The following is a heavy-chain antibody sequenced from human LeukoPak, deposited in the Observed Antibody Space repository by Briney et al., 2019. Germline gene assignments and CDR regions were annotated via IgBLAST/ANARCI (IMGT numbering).Heavy chain of an antibody. Sequence: GASVKVSCKAPGYTFTNYYMHWVRQAPGQGLEWMGIIIPGGGSTSYAQKFQGRVTMTRDTSTSTVYMELSSLRSEDTAVYYCARVRVGATRDFDYWGQGTLVTVSS. J-gene: IGHJ4*02. CDR1: GYTFTNYY. CDR2: IIPGGGST. CDR3: ARVRVGATRDFDY. D-gene: IGHD1-26*01. V-gene: IGHV1-46*01.